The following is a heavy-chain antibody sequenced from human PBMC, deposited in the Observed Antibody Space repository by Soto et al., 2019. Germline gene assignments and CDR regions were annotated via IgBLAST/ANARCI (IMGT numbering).Heavy chain of an antibody. CDR3: ARDLGCSGGSCDPHLDY. CDR1: GYTFTSYA. J-gene: IGHJ4*02. D-gene: IGHD2-15*01. V-gene: IGHV7-4-1*01. Sequence: QVQLVQSGSELKKPGASVKVSCKASGYTFTSYAMNWVRQAPGQGLEWMGWINTNTGNPTYAQSFTGRFVFSLDTSVSTAYLQICSLKAEDTAVYYCARDLGCSGGSCDPHLDYWGQGTLVTVSS. CDR2: INTNTGNP.